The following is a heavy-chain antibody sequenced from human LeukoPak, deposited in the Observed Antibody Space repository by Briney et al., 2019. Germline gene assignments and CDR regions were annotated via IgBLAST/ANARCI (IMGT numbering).Heavy chain of an antibody. CDR1: GFTFSTYS. J-gene: IGHJ4*02. V-gene: IGHV3-21*01. CDR2: ISSSGTYI. Sequence: PGGSLRLSCAASGFTFSTYSMNWVRQAPGRGLEWVSSISSSGTYIYYADPMRGRFTISRDNSKNSLYLQMNSLRAEDTAVYYCASSFPRRDDYISNYFDYWGQGTLVTVSS. D-gene: IGHD5-24*01. CDR3: ASSFPRRDDYISNYFDY.